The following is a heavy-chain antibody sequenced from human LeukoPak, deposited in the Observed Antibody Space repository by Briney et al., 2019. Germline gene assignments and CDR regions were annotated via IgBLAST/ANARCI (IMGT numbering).Heavy chain of an antibody. V-gene: IGHV4-39*07. CDR2: IYYSGST. Sequence: SETLSLTCTVSGGSISSSSYYWGWIRQPPGKGLERIGSIYYSGSTYYNPSLKSRVTIPVDTSKNQFSLKLSSVTAADTAVYYCARGGVLLGIDYWGQGTLVTVSS. CDR1: GGSISSSSYY. J-gene: IGHJ4*02. D-gene: IGHD2-8*02. CDR3: ARGGVLLGIDY.